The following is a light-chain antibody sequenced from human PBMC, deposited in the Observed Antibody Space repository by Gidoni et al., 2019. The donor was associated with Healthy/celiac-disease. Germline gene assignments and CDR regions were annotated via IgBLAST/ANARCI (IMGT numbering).Light chain of an antibody. CDR2: GAS. CDR3: QQYNNWPPLT. CDR1: QSVSSN. V-gene: IGKV3-15*01. Sequence: ELSMTQSPATLSVSPGDSATLSCSASQSVSSNLAWYQQKPGQAPRHLIYGASTRATGSPARCSGSGSGTEFTLTISSLQSEDFAVYYCQQYNNWPPLTFGGGTKVEIK. J-gene: IGKJ4*01.